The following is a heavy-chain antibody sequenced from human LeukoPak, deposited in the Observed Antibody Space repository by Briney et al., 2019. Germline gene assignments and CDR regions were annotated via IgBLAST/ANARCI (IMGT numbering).Heavy chain of an antibody. Sequence: SETLSLTCTVSGYSISSGYYWGWIRQPPGKGLEWIGSIYHSGSTYYNPSLKSRGTISVDTSKNQFSLKLSSVTAADTAVYYCARSRDGYNYGLIDYWGQGTLVTVSS. D-gene: IGHD5-24*01. J-gene: IGHJ4*02. CDR2: IYHSGST. CDR1: GYSISSGYY. CDR3: ARSRDGYNYGLIDY. V-gene: IGHV4-38-2*02.